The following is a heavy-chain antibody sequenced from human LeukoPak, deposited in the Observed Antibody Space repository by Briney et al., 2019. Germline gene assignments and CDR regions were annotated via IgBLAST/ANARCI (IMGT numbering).Heavy chain of an antibody. CDR3: ARDLGYSHVYSFNY. CDR1: GFTVSSNY. Sequence: GGSLRLSCAVSGFTVSSNYVSWVRQAPGKGLEWVSVIYSDGRTYYADSVKGRFTISRDNSKNTLNLQMNTLRAEDTAVYYCARDLGYSHVYSFNYWGQGTLVTVSS. V-gene: IGHV3-53*01. CDR2: IYSDGRT. D-gene: IGHD5-18*01. J-gene: IGHJ4*02.